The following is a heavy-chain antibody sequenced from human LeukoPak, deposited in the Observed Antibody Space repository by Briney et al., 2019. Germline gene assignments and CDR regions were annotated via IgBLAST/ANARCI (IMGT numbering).Heavy chain of an antibody. CDR1: GFSLSTSGMC. CDR3: ARIVDGSVPFYFDY. D-gene: IGHD3-10*01. Sequence: SGPTLVKPTQTLTLTCTFSGFSLSTSGMCVSWIRQPPGKALEWLARIDWDDDKYYSTSLKTRLTISKDTSKNQVVLTMPNMDPVDTATYYCARIVDGSVPFYFDYWGQGTLVTVSS. V-gene: IGHV2-70*11. CDR2: IDWDDDK. J-gene: IGHJ4*02.